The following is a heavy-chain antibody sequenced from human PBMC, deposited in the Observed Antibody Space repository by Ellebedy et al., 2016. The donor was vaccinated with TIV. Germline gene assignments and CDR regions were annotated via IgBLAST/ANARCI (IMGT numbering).Heavy chain of an antibody. Sequence: PGGSLRLSCAASGFTFSSYGMHWVRQAPGKGLEWVAAIWYDGSNKYYADSVKGRFTISRDNSKNTLYLQMNRLRAEDTAVYYCAEDQLRCGGDCYSAPRYYFDYWGQGTLVTVSS. D-gene: IGHD2-21*02. CDR1: GFTFSSYG. V-gene: IGHV3-33*06. CDR2: IWYDGSNK. CDR3: AEDQLRCGGDCYSAPRYYFDY. J-gene: IGHJ4*02.